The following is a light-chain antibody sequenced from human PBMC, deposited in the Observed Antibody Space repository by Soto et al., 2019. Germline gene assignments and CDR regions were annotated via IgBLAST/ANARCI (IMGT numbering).Light chain of an antibody. CDR3: QHYYTVPVT. CDR2: WAS. V-gene: IGKV4-1*01. Sequence: DIVMTQSPDSLAVSLGERATINCKSSQTVLRSSNNKNHLAWYQQKPEQLPKMLISWASTRESGVPDRFSGSGSGTDFTLTISSLQAEDVAVYYCQHYYTVPVTFGQGTRLEIK. CDR1: QTVLRSSNNKNH. J-gene: IGKJ5*01.